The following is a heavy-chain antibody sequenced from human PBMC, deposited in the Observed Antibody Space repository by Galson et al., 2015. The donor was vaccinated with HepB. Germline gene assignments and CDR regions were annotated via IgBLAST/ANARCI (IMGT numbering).Heavy chain of an antibody. CDR1: GYTFTSYY. CDR2: INPSGGST. D-gene: IGHD3-22*01. J-gene: IGHJ1*01. CDR3: AREGPMNSSGYTIFQH. V-gene: IGHV1-46*01. Sequence: SVKVSCKASGYTFTSYYMHWVRQAPGQGLEWMGIINPSGGSTSYAQKFQGRVTMTRDTSTSTVYMELSSLRSEDTAVYYCAREGPMNSSGYTIFQHWGQGTLVTVSS.